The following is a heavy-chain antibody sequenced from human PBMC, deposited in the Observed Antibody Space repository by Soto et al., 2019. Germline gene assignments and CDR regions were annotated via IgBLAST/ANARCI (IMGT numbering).Heavy chain of an antibody. D-gene: IGHD3-22*01. V-gene: IGHV3-23*01. CDR2: ISGSGGST. CDR3: AKDLLPPQTYYYDSSGPNWFDP. CDR1: GFTFSSYA. Sequence: PGGSLRLSCAASGFTFSSYAMSWVRQAPGKGLEWVSTISGSGGSTYYADSVKGRFTISRDNSKNTLYLQMNSLRAEDTAVYYCAKDLLPPQTYYYDSSGPNWFDPWGQGTLVTVSS. J-gene: IGHJ5*01.